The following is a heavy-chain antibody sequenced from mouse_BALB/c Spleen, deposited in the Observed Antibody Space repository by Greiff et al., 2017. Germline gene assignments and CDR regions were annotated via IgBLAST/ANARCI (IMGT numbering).Heavy chain of an antibody. CDR2: IYPGSGST. V-gene: IGHV1-77*01. J-gene: IGHJ3*01. Sequence: VQLQQSGPELVKPGASVKMSCKASGYTFTDYVISWVKQRTGQGLEWIGEIYPGSGSTYYNEKFKGKATLTVDKSSSTAYMQLNSLTSEDSAVYYCASPGRGSSAWFAYWGQGTLVTVSA. D-gene: IGHD1-1*01. CDR1: GYTFTDYV. CDR3: ASPGRGSSAWFAY.